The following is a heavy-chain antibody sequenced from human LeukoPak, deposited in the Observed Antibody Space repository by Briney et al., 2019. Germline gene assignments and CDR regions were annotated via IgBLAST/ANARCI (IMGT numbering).Heavy chain of an antibody. D-gene: IGHD4-23*01. CDR1: GFTFSSYS. CDR2: ISGSYSHI. Sequence: GGSLRLSCEASGFTFSSYSMNWVRQAPGKGLEWVSSISGSYSHIYYADSVKGRFTISRDNAKNSLYLQMNSLRAEDTAVYYCARDLELVDNTVVGYWGQGTLVTVSS. V-gene: IGHV3-21*01. CDR3: ARDLELVDNTVVGY. J-gene: IGHJ4*02.